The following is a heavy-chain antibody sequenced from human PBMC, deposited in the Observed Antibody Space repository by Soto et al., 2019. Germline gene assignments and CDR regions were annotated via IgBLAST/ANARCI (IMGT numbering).Heavy chain of an antibody. CDR2: VSYDGSNK. Sequence: QVQLVESGGGVVQPVRSLRLSCAASGFTFSSFGIHWIRQAPGKGLEWVAVVSYDGSNKYYEDSVQGRFTISRDNSKSTLYLQGSSLRAEDTAGYYWAKDSHATYGDCIDYWGQGTLVTVSS. CDR3: AKDSHATYGDCIDY. V-gene: IGHV3-30*18. CDR1: GFTFSSFG. J-gene: IGHJ4*02. D-gene: IGHD4-17*01.